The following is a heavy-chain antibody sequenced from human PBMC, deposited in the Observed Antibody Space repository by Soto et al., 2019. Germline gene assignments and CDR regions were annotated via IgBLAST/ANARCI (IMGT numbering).Heavy chain of an antibody. CDR1: GFTVSSNY. J-gene: IGHJ3*02. Sequence: GGSLRLSCAASGFTVSSNYMSWVRQAPGKGLEWVSVIYSGGSTYYADSVKGRFTISRDNSKNTLYLQMNSLRAEDTAVYYCARGGGYDLNAFDIWGQGTMVTVSS. CDR2: IYSGGST. CDR3: ARGGGYDLNAFDI. D-gene: IGHD5-12*01. V-gene: IGHV3-53*01.